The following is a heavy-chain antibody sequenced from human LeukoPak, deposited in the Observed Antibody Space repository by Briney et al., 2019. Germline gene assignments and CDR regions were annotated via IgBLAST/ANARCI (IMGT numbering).Heavy chain of an antibody. V-gene: IGHV3-23*01. D-gene: IGHD2-8*01. J-gene: IGHJ4*02. CDR2: ISGSGGST. Sequence: PGGSLRLSCAASGFTFSSCAMSWVRQAPGKGLEWVSGISGSGGSTYYADSVKGRFTISRDNSKNTLYLQLSRLRAEDTTVYYCPKIPRSTCVCYVNYWGQGNLVTVSS. CDR1: GFTFSSCA. CDR3: PKIPRSTCVCYVNY.